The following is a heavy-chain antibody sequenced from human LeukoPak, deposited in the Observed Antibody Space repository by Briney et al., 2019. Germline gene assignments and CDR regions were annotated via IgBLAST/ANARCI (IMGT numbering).Heavy chain of an antibody. Sequence: GGSLRLSCAASGFTFSSYAMSWVRQAPGKGLEWVSAISGSGGSTYYADSVKGRFTISRDNSKNTLYLQMNSLRAEDTAVYYCAKGINMIVVVMDRFDPWGQGTLVTVSS. D-gene: IGHD3-22*01. CDR1: GFTFSSYA. V-gene: IGHV3-23*01. CDR2: ISGSGGST. J-gene: IGHJ5*02. CDR3: AKGINMIVVVMDRFDP.